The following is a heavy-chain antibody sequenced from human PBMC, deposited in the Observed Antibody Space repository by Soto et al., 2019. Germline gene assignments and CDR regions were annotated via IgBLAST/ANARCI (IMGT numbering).Heavy chain of an antibody. CDR3: AKNGQPPYYYYGLDV. CDR2: ISGYNGDT. V-gene: IGHV1-18*01. J-gene: IGHJ6*02. CDR1: GYTFSRYG. Sequence: QGQLVQSGGEVKKPGASVKVSCKTSGYTFSRYGISWVRQAPGQGLEWMGWISGYNGDTNYARKFQGRVTMTIDTSXXTAYMERRSLTSDDTAVYYCAKNGQPPYYYYGLDVWGQGTTVTVSS. D-gene: IGHD2-8*01.